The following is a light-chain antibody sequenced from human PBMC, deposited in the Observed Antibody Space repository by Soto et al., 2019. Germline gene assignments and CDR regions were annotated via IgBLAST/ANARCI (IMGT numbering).Light chain of an antibody. J-gene: IGKJ2*01. CDR1: QSASDN. Sequence: EIVMTQSPATLSVSPGERATLSCRASQSASDNLAWYQQKVGQSPRLLVYGVSTRATGIPARFSGSGSGTEFTLIIGSLQSEDCAVYYCQQYHEWPYTFGQGTKLEIK. V-gene: IGKV3-15*01. CDR2: GVS. CDR3: QQYHEWPYT.